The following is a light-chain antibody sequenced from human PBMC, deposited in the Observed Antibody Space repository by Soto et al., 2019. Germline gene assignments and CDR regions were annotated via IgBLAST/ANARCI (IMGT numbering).Light chain of an antibody. Sequence: IVMTQSPGNLSLSPGERAPLSCRASQSVSSRLAWYQQKPGQAPRLLISGASSRATGIPDRFSGSGSGTDFTLTISRLEPEDFALYYCQHYVERSPITFGQGTRPEI. CDR2: GAS. J-gene: IGKJ5*01. CDR1: QSVSSR. V-gene: IGKV3-20*01. CDR3: QHYVERSPIT.